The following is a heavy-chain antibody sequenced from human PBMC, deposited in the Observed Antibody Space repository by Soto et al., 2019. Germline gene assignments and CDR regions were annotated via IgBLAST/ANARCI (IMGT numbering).Heavy chain of an antibody. J-gene: IGHJ4*02. Sequence: QVQLQESGPGLVKPSGTLSLTCVVSGGAISSSKWWSWVRQPPGKGLEWIGEIHESGSTNYNPSLKSRVTISLDKSKNQCSLNLNSVTAADTAVYYCAREGRDSYNLGYWVQGTLVTVSS. CDR2: IHESGST. CDR3: AREGRDSYNLGY. CDR1: GGAISSSKW. D-gene: IGHD1-1*01. V-gene: IGHV4-4*02.